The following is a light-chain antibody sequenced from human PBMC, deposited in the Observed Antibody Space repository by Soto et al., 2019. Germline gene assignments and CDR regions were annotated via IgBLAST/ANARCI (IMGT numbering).Light chain of an antibody. CDR1: YVISSS. J-gene: IGKJ2*01. CDR3: QQLSPYPYT. CDR2: DSS. Sequence: DIQLNQSPSSLSASVEDRVTISCRASYVISSSLPWYQQKPGKPPKLLIYDSSTLQTGIPSRFTGSGSGRQFTLTISGLQFGDFATYFCQQLSPYPYTFGQGTKLDI. V-gene: IGKV1-9*01.